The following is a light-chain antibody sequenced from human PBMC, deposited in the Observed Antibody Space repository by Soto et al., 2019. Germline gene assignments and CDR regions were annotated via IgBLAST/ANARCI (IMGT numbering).Light chain of an antibody. V-gene: IGKV3-15*01. CDR1: QSVGSH. J-gene: IGKJ4*01. CDR3: QQYAKRPET. CDR2: GIS. Sequence: EIVMTQSPATLSVSPGERATLSCRASQSVGSHLAWYQQKPGQAPRLLIYGISNRVTGLSARFSGSGSVKEFTLTISSLQYEDFAVYYCQQYAKRPETFGGGTKVAIK.